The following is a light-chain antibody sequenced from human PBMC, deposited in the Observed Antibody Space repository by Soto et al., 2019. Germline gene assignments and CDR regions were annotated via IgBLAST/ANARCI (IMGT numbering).Light chain of an antibody. CDR2: GAS. Sequence: EIVLTQSPATLSSSPGERATLSCRASQTVNSRLAWYQHKPGQAPRLLIYGASSRATGIPDRFSGSGSGPDFSLIISRLEPEDFAVYYCQYYGSSPRTFGQGTKVDIK. J-gene: IGKJ1*01. V-gene: IGKV3-20*01. CDR3: QYYGSSPRT. CDR1: QTVNSR.